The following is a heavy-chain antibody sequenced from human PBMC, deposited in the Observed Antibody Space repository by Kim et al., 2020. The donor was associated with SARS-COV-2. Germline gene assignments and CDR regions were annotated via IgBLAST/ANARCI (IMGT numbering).Heavy chain of an antibody. Sequence: ASVKVSCKASGYTFTSYYMHWVRQAPGQGLEWMGIINPSGGSTSYAQKFQGRVTMTRDTSTSTVYMELSSLRSEDTAVYYCARGTTHRALWRLRLDNLFDYWGQGTLVTVSS. J-gene: IGHJ4*02. CDR3: ARGTTHRALWRLRLDNLFDY. D-gene: IGHD5-12*01. V-gene: IGHV1-46*01. CDR2: INPSGGST. CDR1: GYTFTSYY.